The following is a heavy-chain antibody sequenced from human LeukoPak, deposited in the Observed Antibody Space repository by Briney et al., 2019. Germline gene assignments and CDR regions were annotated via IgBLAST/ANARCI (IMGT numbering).Heavy chain of an antibody. Sequence: SETLSLTCAVYGGSFSGYYWSWIRQPPGKGLEWIGYIYYSGSTYYNPSLKSRVTISVDTSKNQFSLKLSSVTAADTAVYYCARVRTYGDYWYWGQGTLVTVSS. D-gene: IGHD4-17*01. CDR1: GGSFSGYY. CDR3: ARVRTYGDYWY. V-gene: IGHV4-30-4*08. CDR2: IYYSGST. J-gene: IGHJ4*02.